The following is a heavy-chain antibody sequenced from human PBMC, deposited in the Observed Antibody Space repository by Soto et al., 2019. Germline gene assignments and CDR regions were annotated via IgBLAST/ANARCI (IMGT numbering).Heavy chain of an antibody. CDR1: GFTFSSYS. V-gene: IGHV3-21*01. CDR2: ISSSSSYI. CDR3: ARDGGRGSSSGDY. Sequence: GGSLRLSCAASGFTFSSYSINWVRQAPGKGLEWVSSISSSSSYIYYADSVKGRFTISRDNAKNSLYLQMNSLRAEDTAVYYCARDGGRGSSSGDYWGQGTLVTVSS. D-gene: IGHD6-6*01. J-gene: IGHJ4*02.